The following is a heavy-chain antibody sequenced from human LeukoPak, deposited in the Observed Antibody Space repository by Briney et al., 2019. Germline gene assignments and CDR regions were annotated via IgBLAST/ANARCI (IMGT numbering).Heavy chain of an antibody. D-gene: IGHD2-2*02. J-gene: IGHJ5*02. Sequence: GSGPTLVNPTQTLTLTCTFSGFSLSTSGVGVGWIRQPPGKALEWLALIYWDDDKRYSPSLKSRLTITKETSKNQVVLTMTNVDPVDTATYYCAHRLYFSHSHLPDTWGQGTLVTVSS. CDR3: AHRLYFSHSHLPDT. CDR2: IYWDDDK. CDR1: GFSLSTSGVG. V-gene: IGHV2-5*02.